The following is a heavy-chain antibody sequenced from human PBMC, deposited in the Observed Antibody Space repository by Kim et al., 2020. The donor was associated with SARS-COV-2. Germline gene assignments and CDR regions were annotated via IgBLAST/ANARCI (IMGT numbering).Heavy chain of an antibody. Sequence: GGSLRLSCAASGFTFSSCAMSWVRQAPGKGLEWVAVISSDGSNYNSAYSVSGRCIFTSDNKNTTQYQKMNMLSGENAALYYSSSNSELRARGVTYFYYG. CDR2: ISSDGSNY. CDR1: GFTFSSCA. J-gene: IGHJ6*01. D-gene: IGHD3-10*01. V-gene: IGHV3-30-3*01. CDR3: SSNSELRARGVTYFYYG.